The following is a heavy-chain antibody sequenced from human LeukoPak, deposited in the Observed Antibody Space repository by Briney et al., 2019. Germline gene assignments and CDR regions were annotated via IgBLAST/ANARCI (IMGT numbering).Heavy chain of an antibody. CDR3: ARPYSSGCPDAFDI. CDR2: SYYSGST. Sequence: SETLSLTCTVSGGSISSSSYYWGWIRQPPGKGLEWIGSSYYSGSTYYNPSLKSRVTISVDTSKNQFSLKLSSVTAADTAVYYCARPYSSGCPDAFDIWGQGTMVTVSS. D-gene: IGHD6-19*01. V-gene: IGHV4-39*01. J-gene: IGHJ3*02. CDR1: GGSISSSSYY.